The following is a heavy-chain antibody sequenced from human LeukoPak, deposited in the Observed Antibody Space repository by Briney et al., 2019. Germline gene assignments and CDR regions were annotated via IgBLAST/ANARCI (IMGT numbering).Heavy chain of an antibody. J-gene: IGHJ4*02. V-gene: IGHV4-34*01. CDR2: INHSRST. Sequence: SETLSLTCAVYGGSFSGYYWSWIRQPPGKGLEWIGEINHSRSTNYNPSLKSRVTISVDTSKNQFSLKLSSVTAADTAVYYCARGPPGVAARPRCFDYWGQGTLVTVSS. CDR1: GGSFSGYY. CDR3: ARGPPGVAARPRCFDY. D-gene: IGHD6-6*01.